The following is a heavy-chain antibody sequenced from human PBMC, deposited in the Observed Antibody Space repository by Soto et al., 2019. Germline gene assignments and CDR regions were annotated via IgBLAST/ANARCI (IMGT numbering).Heavy chain of an antibody. V-gene: IGHV4-38-2*02. CDR3: ARDWGTGFYQLDS. D-gene: IGHD2-2*01. CDR1: GYSISTGFN. CDR2: IYHSGST. Sequence: LSLTCAVSGYSISTGFNLAWIRQPPGKGLEWIGSIYHSGSTYYNLSLKSRVTISSDASKNPISLKLSSMTAADTALYYWARDWGTGFYQLDSWGQGTLVTVSS. J-gene: IGHJ4*02.